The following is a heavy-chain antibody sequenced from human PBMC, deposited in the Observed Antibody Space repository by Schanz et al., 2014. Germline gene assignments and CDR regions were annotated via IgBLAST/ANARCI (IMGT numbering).Heavy chain of an antibody. Sequence: QVQLVQSGAEVKKPGSSMKVSCKASGGTFSTYPINWLRQAPGQGLEWMGRIIPILGIANYAQKFQGRVTITADRSTSTAYMELSSLRSEDTAVYYCARGRTFDYWGQGTLVTVSS. CDR1: GGTFSTYP. V-gene: IGHV1-69*02. J-gene: IGHJ4*02. CDR2: IIPILGIA. CDR3: ARGRTFDY.